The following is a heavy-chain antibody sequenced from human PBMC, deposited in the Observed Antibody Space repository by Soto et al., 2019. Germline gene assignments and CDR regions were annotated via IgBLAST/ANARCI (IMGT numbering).Heavy chain of an antibody. J-gene: IGHJ4*02. CDR3: AREGAYFDSWSGYFGPGYFDK. Sequence: QVQLQESGPGLVQPSETLSLTCAVSGGSITSGHWWSWVRQTPGKELEWIGEIYHGGTTDYNPSLKGRVTMSVDKSKNQFSLKLKSVTAADTAVYYCAREGAYFDSWSGYFGPGYFDKWGQGILVTVSS. CDR2: IYHGGTT. D-gene: IGHD3-3*01. V-gene: IGHV4-4*02. CDR1: GGSITSGHW.